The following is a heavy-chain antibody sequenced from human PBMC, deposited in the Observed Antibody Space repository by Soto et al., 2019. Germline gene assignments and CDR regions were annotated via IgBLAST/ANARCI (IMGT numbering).Heavy chain of an antibody. CDR1: GYTFTSYG. Sequence: GASVKVSCKASGYTFTSYGISWVRQAPGQGLEWMGWISAYNGNTNYAQKLQGRVTMTTDTSTSTAYMELRSLRSDDTAVYYCARALSGGYSYGLWYWFDPWGQGTLVTVSS. CDR2: ISAYNGNT. D-gene: IGHD5-18*01. CDR3: ARALSGGYSYGLWYWFDP. J-gene: IGHJ5*02. V-gene: IGHV1-18*01.